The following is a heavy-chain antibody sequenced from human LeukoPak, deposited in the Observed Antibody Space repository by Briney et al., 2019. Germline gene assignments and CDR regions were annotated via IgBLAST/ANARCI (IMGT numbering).Heavy chain of an antibody. V-gene: IGHV3-43D*03. CDR3: TNALSSSWAGPYFQH. D-gene: IGHD6-13*01. Sequence: GGSLRLSCAASGFTFDDYAMHWVRQTPGKGLEWVSLISWDGGSTSYADSVKGRSTISRDSGTRSLYLQMNSLRTDDTALYYCTNALSSSWAGPYFQHWSQGSLVTVSS. J-gene: IGHJ1*01. CDR1: GFTFDDYA. CDR2: ISWDGGST.